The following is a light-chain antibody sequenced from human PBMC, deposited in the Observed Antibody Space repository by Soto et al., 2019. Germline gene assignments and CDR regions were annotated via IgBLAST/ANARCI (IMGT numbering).Light chain of an antibody. V-gene: IGKV2D-29*02. J-gene: IGKJ5*01. Sequence: DVVMTHTPLSLSVAPGQPDSIYCKSSPSLLHITGEPFLCWYLQKPGQSPQLLIYEVSTRVSVVPERFSGGESVTDFKLEISRVETDDVGIYYCMPTTQLPPIFGQRTRLGI. CDR2: EVS. CDR3: MPTTQLPPI. CDR1: PSLLHITGEPF.